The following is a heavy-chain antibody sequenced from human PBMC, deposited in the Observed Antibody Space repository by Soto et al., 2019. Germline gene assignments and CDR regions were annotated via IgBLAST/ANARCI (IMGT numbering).Heavy chain of an antibody. CDR1: GFTFSSYG. CDR2: ISYDGSNK. CDR3: AKSLRGIIIDFDY. J-gene: IGHJ4*02. D-gene: IGHD3-10*01. V-gene: IGHV3-30*18. Sequence: PGGSLRLSCAASGFTFSSYGMHWVRQAPGKGLEWVAVISYDGSNKYYADSVKGRFTISRDNSKNTLYLQMNSLRAEDTAVYYCAKSLRGIIIDFDYWGQGT.